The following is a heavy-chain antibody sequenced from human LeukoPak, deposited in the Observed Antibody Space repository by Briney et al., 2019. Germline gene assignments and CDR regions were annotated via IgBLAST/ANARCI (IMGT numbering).Heavy chain of an antibody. CDR1: GFTFSTYS. V-gene: IGHV3-21*01. CDR2: ISRSSTYI. Sequence: PGGSLRLSCAASGFTFSTYSMNWVRQAPGKGLEWVSSISRSSTYIYYVDSVKGRFTISRDDAKNSPYLQMNSLRADDTAVYYCASGIYYASVHTWSPVWGQGTLVTVSS. J-gene: IGHJ4*02. CDR3: ASGIYYASVHTWSPV. D-gene: IGHD3-10*01.